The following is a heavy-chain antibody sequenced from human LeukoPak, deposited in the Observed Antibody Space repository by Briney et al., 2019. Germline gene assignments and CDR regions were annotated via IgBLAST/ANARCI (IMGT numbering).Heavy chain of an antibody. CDR2: IYYSGST. CDR3: ARARSGLDY. D-gene: IGHD2-15*01. CDR1: AGSISSTSYY. V-gene: IGHV4-39*01. J-gene: IGHJ4*02. Sequence: LETLSLTCTVSAGSISSTSYYWGWIRQPPGKGLEWIGSIYYSGSTYYNPSLKSRVTISEDTSKNQFSLKLSSVTAADTAVYYCARARSGLDYWGQGTLVTVSS.